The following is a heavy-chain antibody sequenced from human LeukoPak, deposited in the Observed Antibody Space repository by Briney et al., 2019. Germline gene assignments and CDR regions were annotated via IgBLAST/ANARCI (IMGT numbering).Heavy chain of an antibody. CDR2: IYYSGST. Sequence: PSETRSLTCTVSGGSISSYYWSWIRQPPGKELEWLGYIYYSGSTNYSPSLKSRVTMSVDTSKNQFSLKLSSVTAADTAVYYCARRYCGAGSCYASFDYWGQGTLVTVSS. J-gene: IGHJ4*02. D-gene: IGHD2-15*01. V-gene: IGHV4-59*08. CDR1: GGSISSYY. CDR3: ARRYCGAGSCYASFDY.